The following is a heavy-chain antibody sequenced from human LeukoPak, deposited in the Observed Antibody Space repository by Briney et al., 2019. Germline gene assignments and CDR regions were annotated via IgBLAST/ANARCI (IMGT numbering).Heavy chain of an antibody. J-gene: IGHJ4*02. V-gene: IGHV3-30*18. D-gene: IGHD3-10*01. CDR2: VSYDGSTK. CDR3: AKDLLYYGPGSSPQY. CDR1: GFTFSNYA. Sequence: GRSLRLSCEASGFTFSNYAMHWVRRAPGKGLEWVALVSYDGSTKHYADFVKGRFTISRDNSKNTLSLQINSLRSEDTAVYYCAKDLLYYGPGSSPQYWGQGTLVTVSS.